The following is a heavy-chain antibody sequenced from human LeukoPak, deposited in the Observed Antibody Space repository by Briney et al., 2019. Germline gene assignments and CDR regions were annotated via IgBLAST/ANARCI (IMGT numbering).Heavy chain of an antibody. V-gene: IGHV4-59*08. Sequence: SETLSLTCTVSGGSLNNYYWTWIRQPSGRGLEWIGHIYYSGSTYYNPSLKSRVTISVDTSKNQFTLKLSSVTAADTAVYYCARQAWLLDYWGPGTLVTVAS. D-gene: IGHD5-12*01. CDR3: ARQAWLLDY. J-gene: IGHJ4*02. CDR2: IYYSGST. CDR1: GGSLNNYY.